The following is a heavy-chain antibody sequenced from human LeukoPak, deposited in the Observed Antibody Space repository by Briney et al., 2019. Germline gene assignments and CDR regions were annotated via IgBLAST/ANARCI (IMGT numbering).Heavy chain of an antibody. CDR3: ARASGRWFDP. V-gene: IGHV4-4*07. CDR1: GYSISTSYY. D-gene: IGHD1-26*01. Sequence: SETLSLTCTVSGYSISTSYYWNWIRQPAVKGLEWIGRIYTSGSTNYNPSLKSRVTMSVDTSKNQFSLKLNSVTAADTAVYYCARASGRWFDPWGQGILVTVSS. CDR2: IYTSGST. J-gene: IGHJ5*02.